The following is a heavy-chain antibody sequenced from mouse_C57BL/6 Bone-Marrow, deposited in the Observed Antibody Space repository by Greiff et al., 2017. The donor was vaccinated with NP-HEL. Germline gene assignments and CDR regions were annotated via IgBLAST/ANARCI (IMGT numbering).Heavy chain of an antibody. CDR3: TGFHYDSMGSMDY. J-gene: IGHJ4*01. CDR1: GYTFTDYE. CDR2: IDPDTGGT. D-gene: IGHD2-4*01. Sequence: QVQLQQSGAELVRPGASVTLSCKASGYTFTDYEMHWVKQTPVNGLEWIGDIDPDTGGTAYNQKFKGKAILTADQSSSTTYMERLSLTSEDAAVYYCTGFHYDSMGSMDYWGQGTSVTVSS. V-gene: IGHV1-15*01.